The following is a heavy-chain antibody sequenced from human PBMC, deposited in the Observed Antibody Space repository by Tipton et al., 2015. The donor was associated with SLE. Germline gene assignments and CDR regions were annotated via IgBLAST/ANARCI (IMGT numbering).Heavy chain of an antibody. CDR2: INHSGST. CDR1: GGSISSHY. Sequence: TLSLTCTVSGGSISSHYWSWIRQPPGKGLEWIGEINHSGSTNYNPSLKSRVTISVDTSKNQFSLKLSSVTAADTAVYYCARGSTDAFDIWGQGTMVTVSS. J-gene: IGHJ3*02. V-gene: IGHV4-34*01. CDR3: ARGSTDAFDI.